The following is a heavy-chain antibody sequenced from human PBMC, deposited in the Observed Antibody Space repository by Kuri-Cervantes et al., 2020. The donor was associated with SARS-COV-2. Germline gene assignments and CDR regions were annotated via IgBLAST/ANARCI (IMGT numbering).Heavy chain of an antibody. V-gene: IGHV4-4*07. CDR2: IYTSGST. Sequence: GSLRLSCTVSGGSISSYYWSWIRQPAGKGLEWIGRIYTSGSTNYNPSLKSRVTMSVDASKNQFSLRLRSLTAADTAVYYCARHSPTLFTATHLDYWGQGTLVTVSS. J-gene: IGHJ4*02. CDR1: GGSISSYY. D-gene: IGHD2/OR15-2a*01. CDR3: ARHSPTLFTATHLDY.